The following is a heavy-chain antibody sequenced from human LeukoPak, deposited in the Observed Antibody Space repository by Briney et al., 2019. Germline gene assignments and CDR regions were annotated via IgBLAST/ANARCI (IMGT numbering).Heavy chain of an antibody. Sequence: PGGSLRLSCAASGFTFRDYAMSWVRQAPGKGLEWVANIKQDGSEKFYVDSVKGRFTISRDNAKNSLYLQMNSLRAEDTAVYNCARVPLNYYYYMDVWGKGTTVTVSS. CDR1: GFTFRDYA. CDR3: ARVPLNYYYYMDV. J-gene: IGHJ6*03. CDR2: IKQDGSEK. V-gene: IGHV3-7*01.